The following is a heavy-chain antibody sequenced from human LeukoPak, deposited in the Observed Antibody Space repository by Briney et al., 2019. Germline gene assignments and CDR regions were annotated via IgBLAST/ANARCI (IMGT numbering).Heavy chain of an antibody. J-gene: IGHJ6*03. D-gene: IGHD4-11*01. CDR3: ARDLPPTGYYYYYMDV. Sequence: RPGGSLRLSCAASGFTFSSYSMNWVRQAPGKGLEWVSYISSSSRTIYYADSVEGRFTISRDNAKNSLYLQMNSLRAEDTALYYCARDLPPTGYYYYYMDVWGKGTTVTVSS. V-gene: IGHV3-48*01. CDR1: GFTFSSYS. CDR2: ISSSSRTI.